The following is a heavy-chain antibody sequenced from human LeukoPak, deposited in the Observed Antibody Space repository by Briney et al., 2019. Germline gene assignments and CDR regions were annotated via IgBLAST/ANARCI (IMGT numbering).Heavy chain of an antibody. D-gene: IGHD3-10*01. CDR1: GGSISSGSYY. CDR2: IYTSGST. Sequence: PSETLSLTCTVSGGSISSGSYYWSWIRQPAGKGLEWIGRIYTSGSTNYNPSLKSRVTISVDTSKNQFSLKLSSVTAADTAVYYCARDGYYGSGNSPYYFDYWGQGTLVTVSS. V-gene: IGHV4-61*02. J-gene: IGHJ4*02. CDR3: ARDGYYGSGNSPYYFDY.